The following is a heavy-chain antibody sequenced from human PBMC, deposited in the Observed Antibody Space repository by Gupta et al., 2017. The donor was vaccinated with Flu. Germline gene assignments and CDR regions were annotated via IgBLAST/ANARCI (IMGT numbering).Heavy chain of an antibody. Sequence: LQLQESGPGLVTPSETLSLTCTVSGGPIGSSSYYWGWIRQPPGNELEWIGNIYYSENTYYNPSLKSRVTMSVDTSKNQFSLKVGSVTATDTAVYYGVRSKFRVDRGWFDTWGQGTLVTVSS. D-gene: IGHD3-3*01. V-gene: IGHV4-39*01. CDR3: VRSKFRVDRGWFDT. J-gene: IGHJ5*02. CDR1: GGPIGSSSYY. CDR2: IYYSENT.